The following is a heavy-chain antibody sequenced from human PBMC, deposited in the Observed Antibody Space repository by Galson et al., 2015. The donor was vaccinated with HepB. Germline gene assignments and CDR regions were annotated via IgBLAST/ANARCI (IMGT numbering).Heavy chain of an antibody. CDR1: GFSLSTSGVG. Sequence: PALVQPTQTLTLTCTFSGFSLSTSGVGVGWIRHPPGRALEWLALIYWDDDQRYSPSLKSRLTITKDTSKNQVVLTMTNMDPVDTATYYCAHRGYDFWSGYPSPAQFDYWGQGALVTVSS. V-gene: IGHV2-5*02. D-gene: IGHD3-3*01. J-gene: IGHJ4*02. CDR3: AHRGYDFWSGYPSPAQFDY. CDR2: IYWDDDQ.